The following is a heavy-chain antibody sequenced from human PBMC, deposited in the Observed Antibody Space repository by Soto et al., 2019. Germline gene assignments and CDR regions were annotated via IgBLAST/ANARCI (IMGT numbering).Heavy chain of an antibody. V-gene: IGHV1-69*01. CDR3: ATKSCRGGSCYSWRCDN. D-gene: IGHD2-15*01. CDR1: GDSFSNFA. CDR2: ITPVFGRP. Sequence: QVQLVQSGAEVREPGSSVKVSCKASGDSFSNFAISWVRQAPGQGLEWMGGITPVFGRPNYAQNFKGRVSITADESTGTAFMGLTSLRSEDTAVYYCATKSCRGGSCYSWRCDNWGQGTLITVSS. J-gene: IGHJ4*02.